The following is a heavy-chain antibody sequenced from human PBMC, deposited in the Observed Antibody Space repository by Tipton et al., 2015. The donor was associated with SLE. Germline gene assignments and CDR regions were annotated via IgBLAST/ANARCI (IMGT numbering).Heavy chain of an antibody. CDR3: LGSGAMG. CDR2: IKPDGSGM. V-gene: IGHV3-7*01. CDR1: GFTFSNYA. J-gene: IGHJ4*02. D-gene: IGHD3-3*01. Sequence: SGFTFSNYAMSWVRQAPGKGLVWVANIKPDGSGMSYVDSVKGRFSISRDNARKSLYLQMDSLRVEDAAVYYCLGSGAMGWGQGTLVTVSS.